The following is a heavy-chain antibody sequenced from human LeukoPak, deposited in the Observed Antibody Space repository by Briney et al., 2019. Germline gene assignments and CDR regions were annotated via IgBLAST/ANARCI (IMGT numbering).Heavy chain of an antibody. CDR1: GFTFDDYA. Sequence: PGRSLRLSCAASGFTFDDYAMHWVRQAPGKGLEWVSGISWNSGSIGYADFVKGRFTISRDNAKNSLYLQMNSLRAEDTALYYCAKDKSLTYYYGSGSYLFDYWGQGTLVTVSS. J-gene: IGHJ4*02. CDR3: AKDKSLTYYYGSGSYLFDY. CDR2: ISWNSGSI. D-gene: IGHD3-10*01. V-gene: IGHV3-9*01.